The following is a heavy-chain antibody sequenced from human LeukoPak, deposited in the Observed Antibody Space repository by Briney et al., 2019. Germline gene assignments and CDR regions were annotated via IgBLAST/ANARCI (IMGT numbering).Heavy chain of an antibody. CDR2: ISSSSSYI. V-gene: IGHV3-21*01. D-gene: IGHD4-17*01. Sequence: TGGSLRLSCAASGFTFSSYSMNWVRQAPGKGLEWVSSISSSSSYIYYADSVKGRFTISRDNAKNSLYLQMNSLRAEDTAVYYCARDRLRTTVTTYYYYGMDVWGQGTTVTVSS. CDR1: GFTFSSYS. CDR3: ARDRLRTTVTTYYYYGMDV. J-gene: IGHJ6*02.